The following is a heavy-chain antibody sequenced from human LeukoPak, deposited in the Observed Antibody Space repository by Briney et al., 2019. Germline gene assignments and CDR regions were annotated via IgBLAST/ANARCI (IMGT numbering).Heavy chain of an antibody. V-gene: IGHV3-73*01. Sequence: GGTLRLYCAASGFTFSGSAMHWVRQASGKGLEGVGRLRSKANSYATAYAASVKGRFTISRDDSKNTAYLQMSSLKTEDTAVYSCTSFVDTAMMYYFDYWGQRTLVTVSS. CDR1: GFTFSGSA. J-gene: IGHJ4*02. CDR2: LRSKANSYAT. D-gene: IGHD5-18*01. CDR3: TSFVDTAMMYYFDY.